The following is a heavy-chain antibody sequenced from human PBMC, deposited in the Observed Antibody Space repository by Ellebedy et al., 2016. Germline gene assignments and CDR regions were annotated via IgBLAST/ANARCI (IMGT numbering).Heavy chain of an antibody. Sequence: GGSLRLSCAASGFTFSSYSMNWVRQAPGKGLEWVSSISSGGSYIYYADSVKGRFTISRDNAKNSLYLQMNSLRAEDTAVYYCARANDYGGTAHGYWGQGTLVTVSS. V-gene: IGHV3-21*01. J-gene: IGHJ4*02. CDR2: ISSGGSYI. CDR3: ARANDYGGTAHGY. CDR1: GFTFSSYS. D-gene: IGHD4-23*01.